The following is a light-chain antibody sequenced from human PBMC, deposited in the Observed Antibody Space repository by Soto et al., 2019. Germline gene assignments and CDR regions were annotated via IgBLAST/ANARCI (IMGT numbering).Light chain of an antibody. J-gene: IGLJ2*01. Sequence: QSVLTQPPSASGTPGLRVTISCSGSSSNIGSNFVYWYQHLPGAAPKLLIYGTHQRPSGVPDRVSASESGASAPLAISGPRSEEEADYYCVSWDGTLNSLLFGGGTKVTVL. CDR3: VSWDGTLNSLL. V-gene: IGLV1-47*01. CDR1: SSNIGSNF. CDR2: GTH.